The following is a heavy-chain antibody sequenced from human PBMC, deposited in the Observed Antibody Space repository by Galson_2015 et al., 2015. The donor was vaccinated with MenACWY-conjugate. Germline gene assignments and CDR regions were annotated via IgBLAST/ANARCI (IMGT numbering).Heavy chain of an antibody. D-gene: IGHD6-6*01. V-gene: IGHV3-7*01. Sequence: SLRLSCAASGFTFGTYWMTWARQAPGKGLEWVANIKYDGSEQYYVDSVRGRFTISRDNAKKTLYLQMDSLRDEDTAMYFCARDRKGLIASLPSNYFDPWGQGTLVTVSS. CDR1: GFTFGTYW. CDR2: IKYDGSEQ. CDR3: ARDRKGLIASLPSNYFDP. J-gene: IGHJ5*02.